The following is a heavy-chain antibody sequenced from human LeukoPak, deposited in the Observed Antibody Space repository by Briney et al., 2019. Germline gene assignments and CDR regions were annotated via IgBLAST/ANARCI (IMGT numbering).Heavy chain of an antibody. Sequence: SETLSLTCTVSGGSISGYYWIWVRQPPGKGLEWIGYVYSTESSNYNPSLKCRVTISVDMSKNQFSLKLSSVTAADTAVYYCARMYNGGSYWFDPWGQGTLVTVSS. CDR1: GGSISGYY. CDR3: ARMYNGGSYWFDP. CDR2: VYSTESS. V-gene: IGHV4-59*01. J-gene: IGHJ5*02. D-gene: IGHD6-19*01.